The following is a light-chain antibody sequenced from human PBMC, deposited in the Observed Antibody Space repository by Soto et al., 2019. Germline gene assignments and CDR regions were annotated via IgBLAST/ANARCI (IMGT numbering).Light chain of an antibody. V-gene: IGLV2-14*01. CDR2: ENS. J-gene: IGLJ3*02. CDR3: ISFTTTNTCV. Sequence: QSALTQPASVSVAPGQSITISCTGTTSDIGGYNYVYWYQQHPGKAPKLMIYENSKRPSGVSNRFSGSKSGNTASLTIFGLQAEDEADYYCISFTTTNTCVFGGGTKLTVL. CDR1: TSDIGGYNY.